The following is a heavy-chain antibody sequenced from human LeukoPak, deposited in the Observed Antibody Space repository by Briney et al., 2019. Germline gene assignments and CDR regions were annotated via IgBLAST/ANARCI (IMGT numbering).Heavy chain of an antibody. D-gene: IGHD5-24*01. V-gene: IGHV4-34*01. CDR1: GGSFSGYY. Sequence: SETLSLTCAVSGGSFSGYYWSWIRQPPGKGLEWIGEINHSGSTNYNPSLKSRVTIAVDTSKNQFSLKLSSVTAADTAVYYCASSVETATIDAFDIWGQGTMVTVSS. J-gene: IGHJ3*02. CDR2: INHSGST. CDR3: ASSVETATIDAFDI.